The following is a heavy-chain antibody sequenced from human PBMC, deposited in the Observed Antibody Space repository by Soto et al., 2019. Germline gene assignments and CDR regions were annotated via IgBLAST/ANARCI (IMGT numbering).Heavy chain of an antibody. CDR1: GDSVSSNSAA. J-gene: IGHJ4*02. Sequence: SQTLSLTCAISGDSVSSNSAAWNWIRQSPSRGLEWLGRTYYRSKWYNDYAVSVKSRITINPDTSKNQFSLQLNSVTPEDTAVYYCARSGVEAVTRLHYFDYWGQGTLVTVSS. V-gene: IGHV6-1*01. CDR2: TYYRSKWYN. D-gene: IGHD6-19*01. CDR3: ARSGVEAVTRLHYFDY.